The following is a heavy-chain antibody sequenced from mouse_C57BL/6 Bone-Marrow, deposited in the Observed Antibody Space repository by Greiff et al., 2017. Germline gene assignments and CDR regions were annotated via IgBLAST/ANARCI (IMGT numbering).Heavy chain of an antibody. CDR2: ISGGGGNT. D-gene: IGHD3-2*02. J-gene: IGHJ2*01. V-gene: IGHV5-9*01. CDR1: GFTFSSYT. CDR3: ARQGHLRLRLDY. Sequence: EVMLVESGGGLVKPGGSLKLSCAASGFTFSSYTMYWVRQTPEKRLEWVATISGGGGNTDYPDSVKGRITISRDNAKNTLYLQMSNLRSDDTALYYCARQGHLRLRLDYWGQGTTRTVSS.